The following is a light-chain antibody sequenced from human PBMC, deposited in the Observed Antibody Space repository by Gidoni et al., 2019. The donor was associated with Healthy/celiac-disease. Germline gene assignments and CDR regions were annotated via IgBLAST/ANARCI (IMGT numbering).Light chain of an antibody. CDR3: QQYGSSPRMYT. J-gene: IGKJ2*01. V-gene: IGKV3-20*01. CDR2: GAS. Sequence: EIVLTQSPGTLSLSPGERATLSCRDSQSVSSSYLAWYQQKPGQSPRLLNYGASSRATGIPDRFSGSGSGTDFTLTISRLEPEDFAVYYCQQYGSSPRMYTFGQGTKLEIK. CDR1: QSVSSSY.